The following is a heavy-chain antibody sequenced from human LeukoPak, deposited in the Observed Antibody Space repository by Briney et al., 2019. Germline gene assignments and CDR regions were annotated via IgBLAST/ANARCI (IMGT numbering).Heavy chain of an antibody. CDR2: IKQDGSEK. CDR1: GFTFSSYW. CDR3: ASIDFWSGRPNY. J-gene: IGHJ4*02. V-gene: IGHV3-7*01. Sequence: GGSLRLSCAASGFTFSSYWMSWVRHFPGNGLEWVANIKQDGSEKYYVDSVKGRFTVSRDNAKNSLYLQMNSLRAEDTAVYYCASIDFWSGRPNYWGQGTLVTIAS. D-gene: IGHD3-3*01.